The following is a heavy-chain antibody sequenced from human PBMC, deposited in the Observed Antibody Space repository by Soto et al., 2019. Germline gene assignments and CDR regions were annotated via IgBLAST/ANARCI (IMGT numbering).Heavy chain of an antibody. CDR1: GFTFSSYA. CDR3: ADSSNYYGSGSYEVHY. V-gene: IGHV3-30-3*01. CDR2: ISYDGSNK. D-gene: IGHD3-10*01. J-gene: IGHJ4*02. Sequence: QVQLVESGGGVVQPGRSLRLSCAASGFTFSSYAMHWVRQAPGKGLEWVAVISYDGSNKYYADSVKGRFTISRDNSKNTLYLQMNSLRAEDTAVYYCADSSNYYGSGSYEVHYWGQGTLVTVSS.